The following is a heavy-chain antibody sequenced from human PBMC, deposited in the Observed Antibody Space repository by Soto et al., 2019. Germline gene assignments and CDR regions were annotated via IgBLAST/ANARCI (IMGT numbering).Heavy chain of an antibody. CDR2: ITAAGDRT. D-gene: IGHD3-16*01. J-gene: IGHJ6*02. V-gene: IGHV3-23*01. CDR1: GFSFSSKS. Sequence: EVQLLESGGGLVQPGGSLRLSCAASGFSFSSKSMTWVRQAAGKGLEWVSAITAAGDRTYYADSVKGRFTISRDNSKNTLYVQVNSLRPEDTAVYYCAKGILSATIGPYAMDVWGQGTTVTVSS. CDR3: AKGILSATIGPYAMDV.